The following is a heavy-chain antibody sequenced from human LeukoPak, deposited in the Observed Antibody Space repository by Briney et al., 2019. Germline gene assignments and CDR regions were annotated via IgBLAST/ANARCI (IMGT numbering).Heavy chain of an antibody. CDR3: ATGSSSWPLGLGY. CDR1: GFTFSSYG. Sequence: PGGSLRLSCAASGFTFSSYGMRWVRQAPGKGLEWVALISYDGGNIYYADSVKGRFTISRDNSKSTLYLQMNSLRAEDTAVYYCATGSSSWPLGLGYWGQGTLVTVSS. J-gene: IGHJ4*02. D-gene: IGHD6-13*01. V-gene: IGHV3-30*03. CDR2: ISYDGGNI.